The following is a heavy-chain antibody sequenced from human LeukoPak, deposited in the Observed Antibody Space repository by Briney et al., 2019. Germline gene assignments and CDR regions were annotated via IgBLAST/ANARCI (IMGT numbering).Heavy chain of an antibody. CDR2: IKQDGSEK. Sequence: GGSLRLSCAASGFTFSSYWMSWVRQAPGKGLERVANIKQDGSEKYYVDSVKGRFTISRDNATNSLYLQMNSLRAEDTAVYYCAREGDSGYDFSPIFDYWGQGTLVTVYS. V-gene: IGHV3-7*01. CDR3: AREGDSGYDFSPIFDY. D-gene: IGHD5-12*01. CDR1: GFTFSSYW. J-gene: IGHJ4*02.